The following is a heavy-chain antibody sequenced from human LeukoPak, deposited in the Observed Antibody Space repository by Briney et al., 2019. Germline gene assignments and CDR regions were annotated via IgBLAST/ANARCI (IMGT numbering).Heavy chain of an antibody. D-gene: IGHD3-22*01. J-gene: IGHJ4*02. CDR2: MNPNSGNT. CDR1: AYTFTSYD. CDR3: AREFYYDSSGYDY. V-gene: IGHV1-8*01. Sequence: PSVTVSCKASAYTFTSYDINWERQPAGQGLEWIGWMNPNSGNTGYAQKFQGRVTMTRNTSISTAYMELSSLRSEDTAVYYCAREFYYDSSGYDYWGQGTLATVSS.